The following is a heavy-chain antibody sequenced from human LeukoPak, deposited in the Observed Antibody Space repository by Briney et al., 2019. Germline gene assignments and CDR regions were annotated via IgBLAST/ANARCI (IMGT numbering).Heavy chain of an antibody. D-gene: IGHD4-17*01. V-gene: IGHV4-39*07. J-gene: IGHJ4*02. Sequence: SETLSLTCSVSGGSINSRSYSWTWIRQPPGKDLEWIGSINYRGNTYFNPSLKSRVSMSVDTSTNQFSLRLRSVTAADTAVYYCARVPTVTFFDYWGQGTLVTVSS. CDR1: GGSINSRSYS. CDR2: INYRGNT. CDR3: ARVPTVTFFDY.